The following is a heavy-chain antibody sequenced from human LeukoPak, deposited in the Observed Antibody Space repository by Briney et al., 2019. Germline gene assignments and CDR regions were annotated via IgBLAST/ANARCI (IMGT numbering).Heavy chain of an antibody. Sequence: SETLSLTCAVSGDSISSSNWWSWVRQPPGKGLDWIGEISHAGSTKYNPSLKNRVTISKDNSKNQFSLKLNSVTAADTAVYYCARSTTLHSSGWYAQDYWGQGTLVTVSS. V-gene: IGHV4-4*02. D-gene: IGHD6-19*01. J-gene: IGHJ4*02. CDR3: ARSTTLHSSGWYAQDY. CDR1: GDSISSSNW. CDR2: ISHAGST.